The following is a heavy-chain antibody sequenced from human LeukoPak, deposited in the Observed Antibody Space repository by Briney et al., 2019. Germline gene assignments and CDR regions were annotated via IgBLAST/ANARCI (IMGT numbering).Heavy chain of an antibody. D-gene: IGHD1-1*01. V-gene: IGHV4-59*01. J-gene: IGHJ5*02. CDR2: IYYSGST. CDR3: ASHSTPETNLNWFYP. CDR1: GGSISGNY. Sequence: SETLSLTCTVSGGSISGNYWTWFRQPPGKGLEWIGYIYYSGSTNYNPSLKSRVTISVDTSKSQFSLRLSSVTAADTAVYYCASHSTPETNLNWFYPWGQGTLVTVSS.